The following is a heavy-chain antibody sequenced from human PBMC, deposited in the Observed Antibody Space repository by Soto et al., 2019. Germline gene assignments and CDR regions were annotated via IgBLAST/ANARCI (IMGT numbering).Heavy chain of an antibody. D-gene: IGHD6-19*01. CDR3: ARGGWLVWRGDWFDP. Sequence: SETLSLTCAVYGGSFSGYYWSWIRQPPGKGLEWIGEINHSGGTNYNPSLKSRVTISVDTSKNQFSLKLSSVTAADTAVYYCARGGWLVWRGDWFDPWGQGTLVTVSS. V-gene: IGHV4-34*01. CDR2: INHSGGT. CDR1: GGSFSGYY. J-gene: IGHJ5*02.